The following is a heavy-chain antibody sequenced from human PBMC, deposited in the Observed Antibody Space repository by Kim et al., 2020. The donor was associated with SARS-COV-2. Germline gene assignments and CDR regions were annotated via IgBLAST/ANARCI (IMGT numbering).Heavy chain of an antibody. CDR1: GGTFSSYA. CDR3: AREADGVAARLTFSNPYFDY. D-gene: IGHD6-6*01. V-gene: IGHV1-69*13. CDR2: IIPIFGTA. Sequence: SVKVSCKASGGTFSSYAISWVRQAPGQGLEWMGGIIPIFGTANYAQKFQGRVTITADESTSTAYMELSSLRSEDTAVYYCAREADGVAARLTFSNPYFDYWGQGTLVTVSS. J-gene: IGHJ4*02.